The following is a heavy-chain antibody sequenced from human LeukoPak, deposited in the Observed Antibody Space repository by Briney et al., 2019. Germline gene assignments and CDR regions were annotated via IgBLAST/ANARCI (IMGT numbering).Heavy chain of an antibody. J-gene: IGHJ4*02. Sequence: ASVKASCKASGYTFTGYYMHWVRQAPAQGREWMGWINPNSGGTNYAQKFQGRVTMTRDTSISTAYMELSRLRSDDTAVYYWASGYSYGFGYFDYWGQGTLVTVSS. D-gene: IGHD5-18*01. CDR2: INPNSGGT. CDR3: ASGYSYGFGYFDY. V-gene: IGHV1-2*02. CDR1: GYTFTGYY.